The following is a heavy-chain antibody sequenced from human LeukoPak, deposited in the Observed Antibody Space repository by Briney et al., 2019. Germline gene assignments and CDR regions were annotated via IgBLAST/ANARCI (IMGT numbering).Heavy chain of an antibody. V-gene: IGHV4-59*01. CDR1: GGSISSYF. CDR3: ARGWTTWYGFDY. J-gene: IGHJ4*02. Sequence: SETLSLTCTVSGGSISSYFWNWIRQPAGKGLEWIGYMYDSGSTNYNPSLKSRLSISVDTSKNQLSLKLSSVTAADTAVYYCARGWTTWYGFDYWGQGTLVTVS. CDR2: MYDSGST. D-gene: IGHD6-13*01.